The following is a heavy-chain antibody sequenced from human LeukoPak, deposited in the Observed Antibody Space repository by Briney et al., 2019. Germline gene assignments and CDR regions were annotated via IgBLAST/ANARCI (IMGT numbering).Heavy chain of an antibody. CDR1: GGSISSSSYY. D-gene: IGHD3-10*01. Sequence: PSETLSLTCTVSGGSISSSSYYWGWIRRPPGKGLEWIGSIYYSGSTYYNPSLKSRVTISVDTSKNQFSLKLSSVTAADTAVYYCAKTGGSGSYFAPHYYYGMDVWGQGTTVTVSS. V-gene: IGHV4-39*01. J-gene: IGHJ6*02. CDR3: AKTGGSGSYFAPHYYYGMDV. CDR2: IYYSGST.